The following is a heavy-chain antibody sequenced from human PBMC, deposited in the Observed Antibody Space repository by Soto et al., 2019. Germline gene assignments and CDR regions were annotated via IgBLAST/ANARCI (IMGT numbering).Heavy chain of an antibody. CDR3: ARNSGWYPGDNYFDY. Sequence: GTPAKVTSKAPGVSLNSCGSWSVRQAPGKGLEWMGWISAYNGNTNYAQKLQGRVTMTTDTSTSTAYMELRSLRSDDTAVYYCARNSGWYPGDNYFDYWGEGTLVTVSS. CDR1: GVSLNSCG. D-gene: IGHD6-19*01. V-gene: IGHV1-18*01. J-gene: IGHJ4*02. CDR2: ISAYNGNT.